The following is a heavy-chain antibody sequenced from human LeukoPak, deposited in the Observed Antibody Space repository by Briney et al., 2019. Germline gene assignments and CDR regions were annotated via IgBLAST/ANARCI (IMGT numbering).Heavy chain of an antibody. CDR1: GYTFTGYY. CDR2: INPNSGGT. D-gene: IGHD4-17*01. V-gene: IGHV1-2*02. J-gene: IGHJ6*03. Sequence: ASVKVSCKASGYTFTGYYMHWVRQAPGQGLEWMGWINPNSGGTNYAQKFQGRVTMTRDTSISTAYMELSRLRPDDTAVYYCCAATTGYYYYYMDVWGKGTTVTVSS. CDR3: CAATTGYYYYYMDV.